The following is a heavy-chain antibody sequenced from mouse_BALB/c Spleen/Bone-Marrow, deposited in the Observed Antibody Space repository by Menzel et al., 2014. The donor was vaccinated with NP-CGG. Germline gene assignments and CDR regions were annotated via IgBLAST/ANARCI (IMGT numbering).Heavy chain of an antibody. V-gene: IGHV5-9-1*01. CDR1: GFTFSSYA. Sequence: EVMLVESGGGLVKPGGSLKLSCAASGFTFSSYAMSWVRRTPEKRLEWVATISSGGSYTYYPDSVKGRFTISRDNAKNTLHLQMSSLRSEDTAMYYCARGGGYDWYFDVWGAGTTVTVSS. CDR2: ISSGGSYT. CDR3: ARGGGYDWYFDV. D-gene: IGHD2-2*01. J-gene: IGHJ1*01.